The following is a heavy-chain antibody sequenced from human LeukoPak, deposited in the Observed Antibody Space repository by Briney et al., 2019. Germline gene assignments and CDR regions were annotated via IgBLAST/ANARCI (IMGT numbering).Heavy chain of an antibody. V-gene: IGHV1-2*02. CDR1: GYTFTGYY. D-gene: IGHD6-13*01. CDR2: INPNSGGT. Sequence: ASVKVSCKASGYTFTGYYMHWVRQAPGQGLEWMGWINPNSGGTNYAQKFQGRVTMTRDTSISTAYMELSRLRPDDTAVYYCARDRAAAGYFDYWGQGTLVTVSS. CDR3: ARDRAAAGYFDY. J-gene: IGHJ4*02.